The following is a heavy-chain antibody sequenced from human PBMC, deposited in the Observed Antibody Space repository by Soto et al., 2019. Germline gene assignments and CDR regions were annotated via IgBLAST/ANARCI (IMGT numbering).Heavy chain of an antibody. CDR2: INPIFGTA. Sequence: QVQLVQSGAEVKKPGSSVKVSCKASGGTFSSYAISWVRQAPGQGLEWMGGINPIFGTANYAQKFQGRVTITADESTSTAYMERSSLRSEDTAVYYCASHSIAAPYFDYWGQGTLVTVSS. CDR1: GGTFSSYA. D-gene: IGHD6-13*01. J-gene: IGHJ4*02. V-gene: IGHV1-69*01. CDR3: ASHSIAAPYFDY.